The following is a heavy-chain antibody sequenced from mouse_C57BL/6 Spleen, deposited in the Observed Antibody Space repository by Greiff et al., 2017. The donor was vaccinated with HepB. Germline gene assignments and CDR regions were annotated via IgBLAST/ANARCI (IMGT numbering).Heavy chain of an antibody. J-gene: IGHJ1*03. D-gene: IGHD2-4*01. V-gene: IGHV1-42*01. Sequence: VQLQQSGPELVKPGASVKISCKASGYSFTGYYMNWVKQSPEKSLEWIGEINPSTGGTTYNQKFKAKATLTVDKSSSTAYMQLKSLTSEDSAVYYCARSGRYDYDGYFDVWGTGTTVTVSS. CDR3: ARSGRYDYDGYFDV. CDR1: GYSFTGYY. CDR2: INPSTGGT.